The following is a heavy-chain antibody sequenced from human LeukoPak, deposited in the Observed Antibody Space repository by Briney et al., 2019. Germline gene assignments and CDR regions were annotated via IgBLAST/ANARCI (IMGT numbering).Heavy chain of an antibody. Sequence: ASVKVSCKASGYTFTSYDINWVRQATGQGLEWMGWMNPDSGATGYEQKFQGRVTMTRDTSISTAYLELTSPTSEDTAVYYCAKSEMGGGVKFDYWGQGTLVTVSS. CDR2: MNPDSGAT. CDR3: AKSEMGGGVKFDY. V-gene: IGHV1-8*01. CDR1: GYTFTSYD. D-gene: IGHD3-16*01. J-gene: IGHJ4*02.